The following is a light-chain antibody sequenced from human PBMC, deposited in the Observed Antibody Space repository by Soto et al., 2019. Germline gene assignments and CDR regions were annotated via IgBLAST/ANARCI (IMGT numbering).Light chain of an antibody. V-gene: IGKV3-11*01. CDR1: QNVGGY. CDR3: QQRNSWPLT. CDR2: DAS. J-gene: IGKJ4*01. Sequence: EIVLTQSPATLSLSPGERATLSCRASQNVGGYLAWYQQKPGQAPRLLISDASNRAAGIPARFSGIGSGTDFTLTSSSLEPEEFAVYYCQQRNSWPLTFGGGTKVEIK.